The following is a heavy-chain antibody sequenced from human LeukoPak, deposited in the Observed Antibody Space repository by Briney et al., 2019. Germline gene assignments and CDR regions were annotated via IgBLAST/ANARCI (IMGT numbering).Heavy chain of an antibody. D-gene: IGHD3-10*01. CDR3: AGGHYYGSGGTLDY. V-gene: IGHV4-4*09. CDR2: IYTSGST. CDR1: GGSISSYY. Sequence: SETLSLTCTVSGGSISSYYWSWIRQPPGKGLEWIGYIYTSGSTNYNPSLKSRVTISVDTSKNQFSLKLSSVTAADTAVYYCAGGHYYGSGGTLDYWGQGTLVTVSS. J-gene: IGHJ4*02.